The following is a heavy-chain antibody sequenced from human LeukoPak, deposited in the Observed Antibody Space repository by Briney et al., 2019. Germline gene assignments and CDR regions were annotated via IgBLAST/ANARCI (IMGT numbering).Heavy chain of an antibody. Sequence: SETLSLTCAVYGGSFSGYYWSWVSQPPGKGLEWIGELNHSGSSNYNPSLKSRVTISEDTSKNQFSLKLKSVTAADAAVYYCARGFNLEFYDSSGYYFDSWGQGTLVTVSS. D-gene: IGHD3-22*01. CDR2: LNHSGSS. CDR3: ARGFNLEFYDSSGYYFDS. J-gene: IGHJ4*02. CDR1: GGSFSGYY. V-gene: IGHV4-34*01.